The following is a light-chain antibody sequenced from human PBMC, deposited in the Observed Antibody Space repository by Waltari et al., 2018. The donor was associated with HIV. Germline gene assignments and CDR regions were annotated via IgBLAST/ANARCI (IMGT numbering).Light chain of an antibody. Sequence: RVMTQSPCTLSVYPGERVNLSCRASQNVITNLAWYQRKPGQAPGLLIYGASTRATGIPPRFSGGGSGTDFTLTIGSLQSEDFTFYYWQQYKKGPRTFGQGTKVEVK. V-gene: IGKV3-15*01. CDR2: GAS. CDR1: QNVITN. J-gene: IGKJ1*01. CDR3: QQYKKGPRT.